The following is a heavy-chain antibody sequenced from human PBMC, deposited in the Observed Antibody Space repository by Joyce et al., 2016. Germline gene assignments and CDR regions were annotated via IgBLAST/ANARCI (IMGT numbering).Heavy chain of an antibody. V-gene: IGHV3-48*01. Sequence: EVQLVQSGGGLVQPGGSLRLSCAASGFTFYKYGMNWFRQATGKVLSWISYIGSSGTVIQYADPVKGRLTVSRERARPSVHLQLYSLRAEDTGVYYCARDGRSSGGDYWDQG. CDR3: ARDGRSSGGDY. CDR2: IGSSGTVI. D-gene: IGHD3-22*01. J-gene: IGHJ4*02. CDR1: GFTFYKYG.